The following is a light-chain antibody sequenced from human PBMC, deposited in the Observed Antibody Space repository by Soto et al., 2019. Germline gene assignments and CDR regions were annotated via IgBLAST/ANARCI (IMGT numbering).Light chain of an antibody. J-gene: IGLJ3*02. CDR3: HSYDSSLSGWV. CDR2: GNS. V-gene: IGLV1-40*01. CDR1: SSNIGAGYD. Sequence: QSVLTQPPSVSGAPGQRVTISCTRSSSNIGAGYDVHWYQQLPGTAPKLLIYGNSNRPSGVPDRFSGSKSGTSASLAITGLKGEDGADYYCHSYDSSLSGWVFGGGTKLPV.